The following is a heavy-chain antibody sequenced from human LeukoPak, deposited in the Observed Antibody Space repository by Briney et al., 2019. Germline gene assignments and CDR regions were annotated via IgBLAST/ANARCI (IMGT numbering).Heavy chain of an antibody. Sequence: PSETLSLTCTVSGGSISSSTYYWAWIRQSPGKGLEWIGSITYSGSTYYNPSLESRVTISVDTSKNQFSLRLISVTAVDTAVYYCARHWTRTDVRPYYDFWSGYYTGIGFDYWGQGTLVTVSS. D-gene: IGHD3-3*01. V-gene: IGHV4-39*01. CDR3: ARHWTRTDVRPYYDFWSGYYTGIGFDY. CDR2: ITYSGST. CDR1: GGSISSSTYY. J-gene: IGHJ4*02.